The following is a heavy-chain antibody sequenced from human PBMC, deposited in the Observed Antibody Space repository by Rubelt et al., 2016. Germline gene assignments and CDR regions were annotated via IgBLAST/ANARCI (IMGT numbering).Heavy chain of an antibody. CDR3: ARDPMGVGSNSYFDY. CDR2: ITYSGST. Sequence: QLQLQESGPGLVKPSETLSLTCIVSGGSISSSSYYWGWIRQPPGKGLEWVGSITYSGSTSYKPSIKSRVTITVDTSKNHLFLGLTSVTAADTAVYYCARDPMGVGSNSYFDYWGQGALVTVSS. D-gene: IGHD1-26*01. CDR1: GGSISSSSYY. V-gene: IGHV4-39*07. J-gene: IGHJ4*02.